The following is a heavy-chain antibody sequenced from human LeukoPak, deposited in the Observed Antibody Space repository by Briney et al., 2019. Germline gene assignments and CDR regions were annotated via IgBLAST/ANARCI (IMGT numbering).Heavy chain of an antibody. CDR1: GGTFSSYA. D-gene: IGHD3-16*02. J-gene: IGHJ5*02. CDR3: ARLRLGELSWFDP. V-gene: IGHV1-69*15. CDR2: IIPIFGTA. Sequence: SVKVSCKASGGTFSSYAISWVRQAPGQGLEWMGRIIPIFGTANYAQKFQGRVTITADESTSTAYMELSSLRSEDTAVYYCARLRLGELSWFDPWGQGTLVTVSS.